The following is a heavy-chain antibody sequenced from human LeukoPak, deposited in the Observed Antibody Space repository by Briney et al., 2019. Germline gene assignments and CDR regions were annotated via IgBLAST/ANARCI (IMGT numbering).Heavy chain of an antibody. Sequence: GGSLRLSCSASGFTFTTHTLHWIRQAPGKGLEYFSAINGNGVTTYYADSVKGRFTISRDNSKNTLYLQMSSLRPQDTAMYYCVKDPLGLVCFGEFPEGGAFDIWGEGTMVTVSS. CDR3: VKDPLGLVCFGEFPEGGAFDI. CDR2: INGNGVTT. J-gene: IGHJ3*02. D-gene: IGHD3-10*01. V-gene: IGHV3-64D*06. CDR1: GFTFTTHT.